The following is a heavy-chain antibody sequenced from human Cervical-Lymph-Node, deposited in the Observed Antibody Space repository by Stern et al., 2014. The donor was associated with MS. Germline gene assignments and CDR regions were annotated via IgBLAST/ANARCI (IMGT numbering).Heavy chain of an antibody. CDR2: IIPILGTT. V-gene: IGHV1-69*01. J-gene: IGHJ3*01. CDR1: GDTFSIYA. Sequence: QVQLVESGAEVKKPGSSVKVSCKASGDTFSIYAISWVRQAPGRGLAWMGGIIPILGTTNYAQKFQGRVTITADESTSTAYMELSSLISEDTAVYYCARPRTDGYNLHAFDFWGQGTMVTVSS. D-gene: IGHD5-24*01. CDR3: ARPRTDGYNLHAFDF.